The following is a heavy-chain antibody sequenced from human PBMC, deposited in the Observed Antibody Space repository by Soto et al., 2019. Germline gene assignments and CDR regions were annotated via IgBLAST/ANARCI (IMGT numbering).Heavy chain of an antibody. CDR2: IRSKAYGGTT. CDR3: TRDSSDYGDYVGAFDI. V-gene: IGHV3-49*03. J-gene: IGHJ3*02. Sequence: GGSLRLSCTASGFTFGDYAMSWFRQAPGKGLEWVGFIRSKAYGGTTEYAASVKGRFTISRDDSKSIAYLQMNSLKTEDTAVYYCTRDSSDYGDYVGAFDIWGQGTMVTVSS. CDR1: GFTFGDYA. D-gene: IGHD4-17*01.